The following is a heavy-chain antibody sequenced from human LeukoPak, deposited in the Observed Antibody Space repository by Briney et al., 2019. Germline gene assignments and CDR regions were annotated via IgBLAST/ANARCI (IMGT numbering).Heavy chain of an antibody. J-gene: IGHJ4*02. D-gene: IGHD3-22*01. Sequence: SQTLSLTCTVSGGSISSGGYYWSWIRQHPGKGLEWIGYIYYSGSTYYKPSLKSRVTISVDTSKNQFSLKLSSVTAADTAVYYCARTYYYDSSGYKYYFDYWGQGTLVTVSS. V-gene: IGHV4-31*03. CDR3: ARTYYYDSSGYKYYFDY. CDR2: IYYSGST. CDR1: GGSISSGGYY.